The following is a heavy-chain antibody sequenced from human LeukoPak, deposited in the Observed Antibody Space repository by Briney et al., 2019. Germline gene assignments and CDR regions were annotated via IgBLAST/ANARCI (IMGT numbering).Heavy chain of an antibody. Sequence: ASVKVSCKASGYTLTGYYIHWVRQAPGQGLEYMGWINPNSGGTNYAQKFQGRVTMTRDTSISTAYMGLSRLRSDDTAVYYCARDLYQWLPSTRPRDYYYYMDVWGEGTTVTVSS. CDR1: GYTLTGYY. V-gene: IGHV1-2*02. J-gene: IGHJ6*03. CDR2: INPNSGGT. CDR3: ARDLYQWLPSTRPRDYYYYMDV. D-gene: IGHD6-19*01.